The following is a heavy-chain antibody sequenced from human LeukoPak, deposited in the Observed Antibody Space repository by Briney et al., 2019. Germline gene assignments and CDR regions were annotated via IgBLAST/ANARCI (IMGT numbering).Heavy chain of an antibody. Sequence: PGGSLRLSCAASGFTFSSYWMHWVRQAPGKGLVWVSRINSDGSSTSYADSVKGRFTISRDNAKSTLYLQMNSLRAGDTAVYYCARGAKSVVVPAVELNMDVWGQGTTVTVSS. CDR2: INSDGSST. CDR3: ARGAKSVVVPAVELNMDV. J-gene: IGHJ6*02. V-gene: IGHV3-74*01. D-gene: IGHD2-2*01. CDR1: GFTFSSYW.